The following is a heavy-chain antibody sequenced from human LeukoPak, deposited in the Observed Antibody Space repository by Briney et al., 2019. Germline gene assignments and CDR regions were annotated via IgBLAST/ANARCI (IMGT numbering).Heavy chain of an antibody. Sequence: PGGSLRLSCAASGFTFSSYAMSWVRQAPGEGLEWVSAISYNSGRTFYADSVKGRFTISRDNSKNTLYPQMNSLRAEDTAVYYCAKDMDIVSTTRPYFDYWGQGALVTVSS. J-gene: IGHJ4*02. CDR2: ISYNSGRT. D-gene: IGHD5/OR15-5a*01. CDR1: GFTFSSYA. CDR3: AKDMDIVSTTRPYFDY. V-gene: IGHV3-23*01.